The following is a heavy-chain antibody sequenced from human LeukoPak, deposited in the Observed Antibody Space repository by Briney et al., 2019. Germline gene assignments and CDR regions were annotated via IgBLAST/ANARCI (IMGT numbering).Heavy chain of an antibody. CDR3: AKVSCASSSCPNDY. V-gene: IGHV3-23*01. D-gene: IGHD2-2*01. CDR2: ISGGGDIT. CDR1: GFTFSNYD. Sequence: GGSLRLSCAASGFTFSNYDMSWVRQAPGKGLQWVSVISGGGDITYYADPVKGRFTISRDNSKNTLFLQMNSLRAEDTAVYYCAKVSCASSSCPNDYWGQGTLVTVSS. J-gene: IGHJ4*02.